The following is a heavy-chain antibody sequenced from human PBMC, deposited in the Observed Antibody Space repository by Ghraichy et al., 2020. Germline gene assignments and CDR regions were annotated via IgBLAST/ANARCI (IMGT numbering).Heavy chain of an antibody. D-gene: IGHD2-2*01. Sequence: SETLSLTCAVSGGSISSGGYSWSWIRQPPGKGLEWIGYIYYSGSTYYNPSLKSRVTISVDTSKNQFSLKLSSVTAADTAVYYCAREVYCSSTSCSDDAFDIWGQGTMVTVSS. J-gene: IGHJ3*02. CDR2: IYYSGST. CDR1: GGSISSGGYS. V-gene: IGHV4-30-4*07. CDR3: AREVYCSSTSCSDDAFDI.